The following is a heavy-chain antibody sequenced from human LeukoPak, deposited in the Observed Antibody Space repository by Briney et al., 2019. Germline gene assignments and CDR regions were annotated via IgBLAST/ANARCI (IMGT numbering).Heavy chain of an antibody. V-gene: IGHV1-69*13. CDR1: GGTFSSYA. CDR2: IIPIFGTA. J-gene: IGHJ4*02. D-gene: IGHD3-16*01. Sequence: GASVKVSCKASGGTFSSYAISWVRQAPGQGLEWMGGIIPIFGTANYAQKFQGGVTITADESTSTAYMELSSLRSEDTAVYYCARENIRDLGVFDYWGQGTLVTVSS. CDR3: ARENIRDLGVFDY.